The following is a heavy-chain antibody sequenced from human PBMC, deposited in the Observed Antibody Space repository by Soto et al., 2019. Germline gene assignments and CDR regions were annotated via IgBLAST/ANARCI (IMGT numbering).Heavy chain of an antibody. D-gene: IGHD5-18*01. CDR2: IYPGDSDT. J-gene: IGHJ5*02. CDR3: AGQGSTANRRNCLDP. V-gene: IGHV5-51*01. Sequence: GESLKISCKASGYSFTSCLLAWVRQVPGKGLDRVVLIYPGDSDTRYSPSFQGQVTISADKSISTAYLQWSSLTASDTAIYYCAGQGSTANRRNCLDPWGQGT. CDR1: GYSFTSCL.